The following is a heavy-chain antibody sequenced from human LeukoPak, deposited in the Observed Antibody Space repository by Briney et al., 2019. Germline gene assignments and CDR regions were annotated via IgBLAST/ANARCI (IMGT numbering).Heavy chain of an antibody. CDR1: GFTFSDYY. CDR3: ASLRYCSGGSCPPSYYYYGMDV. Sequence: GGSLRLSCAASGFTFSDYYMSWIRRAPGKGLEWVSYISSSGSTIYYADSVKGRFTISRDKAKNSLYLQMYSLRAEDTAVYYCASLRYCSGGSCPPSYYYYGMDVWGQGTTVTVSS. J-gene: IGHJ6*02. CDR2: ISSSGSTI. D-gene: IGHD2-15*01. V-gene: IGHV3-11*01.